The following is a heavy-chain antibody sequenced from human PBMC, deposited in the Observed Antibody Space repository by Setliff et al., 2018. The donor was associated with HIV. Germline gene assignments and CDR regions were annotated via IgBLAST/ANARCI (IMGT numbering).Heavy chain of an antibody. V-gene: IGHV4-59*01. CDR1: GGSISNYY. CDR2: IQYGDIS. J-gene: IGHJ3*01. Sequence: SETLSLTCTVSGGSISNYYWTWIRQPPGKGPEWIASIQYGDISHYNPSLQSRVTISVDTSTKKFSLYLSSVNETDTAVYYCARSGDTSGFYWVFGAFGVWGQGKRVTVSS. D-gene: IGHD3-22*01. CDR3: ARSGDTSGFYWVFGAFGV.